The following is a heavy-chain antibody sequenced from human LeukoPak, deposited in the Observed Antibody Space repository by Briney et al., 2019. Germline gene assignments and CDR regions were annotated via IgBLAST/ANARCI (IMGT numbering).Heavy chain of an antibody. CDR3: AKAGEYYYDSSGYLSGDAFDI. D-gene: IGHD3-22*01. CDR2: ISGSGGST. V-gene: IGHV3-23*01. J-gene: IGHJ3*02. Sequence: PGGSLRLSCAASGFTFSDYGIHWVRQAPGKGLEWVSAISGSGGSTYYADSVKGRFTISRDNSKNTLYLQMNSLRAEDTAVYYCAKAGEYYYDSSGYLSGDAFDIWGQGTMVTVSS. CDR1: GFTFSDYG.